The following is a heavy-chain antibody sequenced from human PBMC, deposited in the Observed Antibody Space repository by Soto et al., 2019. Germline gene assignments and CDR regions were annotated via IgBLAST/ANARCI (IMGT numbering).Heavy chain of an antibody. CDR2: ISSSGSTI. V-gene: IGHV3-48*03. CDR1: GFTFSSYE. CDR3: ARDKEFGELTLFDP. Sequence: GGSLRLSCAASGFTFSSYEMNWVRQAPGKGLEWVSYISSSGSTIYYADSVKGRFTISRDNAKNSLYLQMNSLRAEDTAVYYCARDKEFGELTLFDPWGQGTLVTVSS. D-gene: IGHD3-16*02. J-gene: IGHJ5*02.